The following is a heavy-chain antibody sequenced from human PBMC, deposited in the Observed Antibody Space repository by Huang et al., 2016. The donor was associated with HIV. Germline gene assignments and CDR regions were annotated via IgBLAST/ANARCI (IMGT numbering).Heavy chain of an antibody. J-gene: IGHJ6*02. D-gene: IGHD3-3*01. CDR1: GGSFTGNS. CDR2: VNDGA. Sequence: QMQLQQRGAGLLKPSETLSLTCGVSGGSFTGNSLTWIRQAPGKGLEWIGEVNDGAATISRDKSNRELSLNLRSVTAAETAVYYWARQWTILEWLLGLDVWGQGTTVIVSS. CDR3: ARQWTILEWLLGLDV. V-gene: IGHV4-34*02.